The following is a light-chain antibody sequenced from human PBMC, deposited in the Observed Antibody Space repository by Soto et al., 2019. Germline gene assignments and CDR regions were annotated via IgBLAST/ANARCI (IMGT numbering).Light chain of an antibody. V-gene: IGKV3-11*01. J-gene: IGKJ5*01. CDR1: RSVSSY. CDR3: QQRSNWPIT. Sequence: EIVFTQSPATLSLSPVESATLTCRATRSVSSYLAWYQQKPGQAPRLLIYDASSRPTDIPARFSGSGSGTDFTPTISSLEPEDFALYYCQQRSNWPITFGQGTRLEIK. CDR2: DAS.